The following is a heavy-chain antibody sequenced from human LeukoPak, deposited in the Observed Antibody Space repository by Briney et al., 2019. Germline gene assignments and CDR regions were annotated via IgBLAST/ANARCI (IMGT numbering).Heavy chain of an antibody. J-gene: IGHJ6*02. CDR2: IYYSGST. Sequence: PSETLSLTCTVSGGSISSGDYYWSWIRQPPGKGLEWIGYIYYSGSTYYNPSLKSRVTISVDTSKNQFSLKLSSVTAADTAVYYCARDSFRGVIPGMDVWGQGTTVTVSS. CDR3: ARDSFRGVIPGMDV. D-gene: IGHD3-10*01. CDR1: GGSISSGDYY. V-gene: IGHV4-30-4*01.